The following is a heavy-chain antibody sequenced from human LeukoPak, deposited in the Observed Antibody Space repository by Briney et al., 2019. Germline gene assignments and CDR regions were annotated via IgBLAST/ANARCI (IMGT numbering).Heavy chain of an antibody. V-gene: IGHV1-69*13. D-gene: IGHD3-22*01. CDR3: ASPTPAYDSSGPNPEYFQH. J-gene: IGHJ1*01. CDR1: GYTFTGYY. CDR2: IIPIFGTA. Sequence: SVKVSCKASGYTFTGYYMHWVRQAPGQGLEWMGGIIPIFGTANYAQKFQGRVTITADESTSTAYMELSSLRSEDTAVYYCASPTPAYDSSGPNPEYFQHWGQGTLVTVSS.